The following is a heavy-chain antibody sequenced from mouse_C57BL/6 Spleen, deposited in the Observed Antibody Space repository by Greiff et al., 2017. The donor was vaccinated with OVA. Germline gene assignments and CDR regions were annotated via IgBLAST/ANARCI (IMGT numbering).Heavy chain of an antibody. V-gene: IGHV1-82*01. J-gene: IGHJ4*01. CDR1: GYAFSSSW. CDR2: IYPGDGDT. Sequence: QVQLQQSGPELVKPGASVKISCKASGYAFSSSWMNWVKQRPGKGLEWIGRIYPGDGDTNYNGKFKGKATLTADKSSSTAYMQLSSLTSEDSAVYFCSRYYSNYGYAMDDWGKGTSVTVSS. D-gene: IGHD2-5*01. CDR3: SRYYSNYGYAMDD.